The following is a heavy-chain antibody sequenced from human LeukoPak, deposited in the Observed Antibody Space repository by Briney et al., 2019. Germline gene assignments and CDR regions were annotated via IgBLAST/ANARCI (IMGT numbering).Heavy chain of an antibody. Sequence: PGGSLRLSCAASGFTFSDYYMSWIRQAPGRGLEWVSYISGSSSYTNYADSVKGRFTISRDNAKNSLYLQMNSLRAEDTAVYYCARDGEWCSRTNCYGPGDYWGQGTLVTVSS. CDR1: GFTFSDYY. V-gene: IGHV3-11*05. CDR3: ARDGEWCSRTNCYGPGDY. J-gene: IGHJ4*02. D-gene: IGHD2-2*01. CDR2: ISGSSSYT.